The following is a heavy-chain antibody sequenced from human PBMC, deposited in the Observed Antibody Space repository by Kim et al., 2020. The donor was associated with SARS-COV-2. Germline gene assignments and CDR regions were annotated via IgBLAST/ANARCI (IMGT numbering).Heavy chain of an antibody. D-gene: IGHD3-9*01. CDR2: ISASGSTI. J-gene: IGHJ4*02. Sequence: GGSLRLSCAASGFTFSSYEMNWVRQAPGKGLEWVSYISASGSTIYYADSVNDRFTISRDNAKNSLYLQMNSLRAEDTAVYYCARSNTLRYFDWLLGPFDYWGQGTLVPVSS. V-gene: IGHV3-48*03. CDR1: GFTFSSYE. CDR3: ARSNTLRYFDWLLGPFDY.